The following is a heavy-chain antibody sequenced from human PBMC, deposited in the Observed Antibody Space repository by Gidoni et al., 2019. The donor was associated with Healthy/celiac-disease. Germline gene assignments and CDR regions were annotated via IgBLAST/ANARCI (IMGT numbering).Heavy chain of an antibody. CDR1: GGSSSGYY. J-gene: IGHJ4*02. V-gene: IGHV4-34*01. D-gene: IGHD3-22*01. CDR3: ARGVPSEGDSSGYYYRYYFDY. Sequence: QVQLQQWGAGLLKPSETLSLTCAVYGGSSSGYYWSWIRQPPGKGLEWIGEINHSGSTNYNPSLKSRVTISVDTSKNQFSLKLSSVTAADTAVYYCARGVPSEGDSSGYYYRYYFDYWGQGTLVTVSS. CDR2: INHSGST.